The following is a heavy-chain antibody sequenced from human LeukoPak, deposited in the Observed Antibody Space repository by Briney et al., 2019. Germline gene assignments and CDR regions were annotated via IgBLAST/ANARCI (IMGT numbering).Heavy chain of an antibody. CDR1: GFTFSSYA. V-gene: IGHV3-23*01. CDR3: ARARDRWYSGSYSDAFDI. J-gene: IGHJ3*02. CDR2: ISGSGGST. D-gene: IGHD1-26*01. Sequence: GGSLRLSCAASGFTFSSYAMSRVRQAPGKGLEWVSAISGSGGSTYYADSVKGRFTISRDNSKNTLYLQMNSLRAEDTAVYYCARARDRWYSGSYSDAFDIWGQGTMVTVSS.